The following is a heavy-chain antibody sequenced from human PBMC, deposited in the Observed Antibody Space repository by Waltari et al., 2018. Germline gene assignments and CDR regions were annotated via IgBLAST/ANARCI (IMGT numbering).Heavy chain of an antibody. J-gene: IGHJ4*02. CDR1: GGSISSYY. Sequence: QVQLQESGPGLVKPSETLSLTCTVSGGSISSYYWSWIRQPAGKGLEWIGRIYTSGSTNYNPSLKSRVTMSVDTSKNQFSLKLSSVTAADTAVYYCASEMLSGWYRYFDYWGQGTTVTVSS. V-gene: IGHV4-4*07. D-gene: IGHD6-19*01. CDR3: ASEMLSGWYRYFDY. CDR2: IYTSGST.